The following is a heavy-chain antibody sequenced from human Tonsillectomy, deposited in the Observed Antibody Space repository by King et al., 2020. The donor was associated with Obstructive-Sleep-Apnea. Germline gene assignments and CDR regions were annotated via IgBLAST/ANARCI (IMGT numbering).Heavy chain of an antibody. CDR1: GFTFSNFG. J-gene: IGHJ6*02. CDR3: AKEPVDTAMVRTFYYGLDV. Sequence: VQLVESGGGVVQPGRSLRLSCAASGFTFSNFGMHWVRQAPGKGLEWVAFVRYDGNNKYYADSVKGRPTISRDNSKNTLYLQMNSLRAEDTAVYYCAKEPVDTAMVRTFYYGLDVWGQGTTVTVSS. V-gene: IGHV3-30*02. CDR2: VRYDGNNK. D-gene: IGHD5-18*01.